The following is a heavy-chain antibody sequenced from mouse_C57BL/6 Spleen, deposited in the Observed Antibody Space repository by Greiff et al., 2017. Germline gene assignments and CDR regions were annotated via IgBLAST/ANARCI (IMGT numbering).Heavy chain of an antibody. Sequence: QVQLQQPGAELVKPGASVKMSCKASGYTFTSYWITLVKQRPVQGLEWIGDIYPGSGSTNYNEKFKSKATLTVDTSSSPAYMQLSSLTSVDSAVYYCSGFDYGYDKSLDYWGQGTTLTVSS. CDR3: SGFDYGYDKSLDY. V-gene: IGHV1-55*01. D-gene: IGHD2-14*01. J-gene: IGHJ2*01. CDR2: IYPGSGST. CDR1: GYTFTSYW.